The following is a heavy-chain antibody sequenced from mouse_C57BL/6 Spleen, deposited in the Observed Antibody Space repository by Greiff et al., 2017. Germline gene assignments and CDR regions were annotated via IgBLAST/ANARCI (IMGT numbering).Heavy chain of an antibody. CDR3: ARRDYGNYEGFAY. D-gene: IGHD2-1*01. CDR2: IYPGSGNT. V-gene: IGHV1-76*01. Sequence: QVQLQQSGAELVRPGASVKLSCKASGYTFTDYYINWVKQRPGQGLEWIARIYPGSGNTYYNAKFKGKATLTAEKSCSTAYLQRSSLTSEDSAVYFCARRDYGNYEGFAYWGKGTLVTVSA. CDR1: GYTFTDYY. J-gene: IGHJ3*01.